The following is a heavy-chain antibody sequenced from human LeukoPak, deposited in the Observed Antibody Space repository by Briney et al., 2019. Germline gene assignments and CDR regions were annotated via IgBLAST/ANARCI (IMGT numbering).Heavy chain of an antibody. D-gene: IGHD6-6*01. CDR1: GGTFSSYA. V-gene: IGHV1-69*05. J-gene: IGHJ2*01. CDR3: ARGQQLVTYWYFDL. Sequence: SVKVSCKAFGGTFSSYAISWVRQAPGQGLEWMGGIIPIFGTANYAQKFQGRVTITTDESTSTAYMELSSLRSEDTAVYYCARGQQLVTYWYFDLWGRGTLVTVSS. CDR2: IIPIFGTA.